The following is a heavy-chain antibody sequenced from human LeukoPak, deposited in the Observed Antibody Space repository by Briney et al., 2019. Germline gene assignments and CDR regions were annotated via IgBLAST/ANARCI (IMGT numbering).Heavy chain of an antibody. CDR1: GFTFDDYA. J-gene: IGHJ4*02. V-gene: IGHV3-43D*03. CDR2: ISWDGGST. D-gene: IGHD4-17*01. Sequence: PGGSLRLSCAASGFTFDDYAMHWVRQAPGKGLEWVSLISWDGGSTYYADSVNGRFTISRDNSKNSLYLQMNSLRAEDTALYYCAKDMAPPYGDYGSDYWGQGTLVTVSS. CDR3: AKDMAPPYGDYGSDY.